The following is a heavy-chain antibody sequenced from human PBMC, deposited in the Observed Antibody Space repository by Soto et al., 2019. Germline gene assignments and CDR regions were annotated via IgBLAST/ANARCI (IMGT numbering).Heavy chain of an antibody. CDR2: IIPFFGTA. CDR3: ARRELGYCSGGSCYGGDY. Sequence: QVQLVQSGAEVKKPGSSVKVSCKASGGTFSSYAISWVRQAPGQGLEWMGGIIPFFGTANYAQKFQGRVTITADESTSTAYMELSSLRSEDTAVYYCARRELGYCSGGSCYGGDYWGQGTLVTVSS. J-gene: IGHJ4*02. D-gene: IGHD2-15*01. V-gene: IGHV1-69*12. CDR1: GGTFSSYA.